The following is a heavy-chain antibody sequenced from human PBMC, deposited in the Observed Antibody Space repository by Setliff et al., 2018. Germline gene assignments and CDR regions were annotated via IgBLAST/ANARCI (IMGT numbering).Heavy chain of an antibody. Sequence: ASVKVSCKASGYTFTSYYVHWVRQAPGQGLEWMGLISLGGGSTSYAQKFQGRVTMTADTSTSTVYMELSSLRSEDTAVYYCARALDYLDYWGQGTLVTVSS. J-gene: IGHJ4*02. CDR1: GYTFTSYY. V-gene: IGHV1-46*01. CDR3: ARALDYLDY. CDR2: ISLGGGST.